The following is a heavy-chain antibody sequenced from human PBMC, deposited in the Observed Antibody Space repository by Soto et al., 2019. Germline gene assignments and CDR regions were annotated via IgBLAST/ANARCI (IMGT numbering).Heavy chain of an antibody. D-gene: IGHD3-10*01. CDR2: IYSGGST. J-gene: IGHJ6*02. CDR1: GFTVSSNY. V-gene: IGHV3-53*01. CDR3: ARDRAVNYYYYGMDV. Sequence: GGSLRLSCAAAGFTVSSNYMSWVRQAPGKGLEWVSVIYSGGSTYYADSVKGRFTISRDNSKNTLYLQMNSLRAEDTAVYYCARDRAVNYYYYGMDVWGQGTTVTV.